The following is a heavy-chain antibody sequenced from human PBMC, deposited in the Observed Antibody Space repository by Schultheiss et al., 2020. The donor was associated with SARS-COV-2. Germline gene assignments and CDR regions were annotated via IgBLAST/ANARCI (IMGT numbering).Heavy chain of an antibody. CDR3: ARDSYYDSSGYPRS. V-gene: IGHV4-4*07. Sequence: SETLSLTCTVSGGSISSYYWSWIRQPAGKGLEWIGRIYTSGSTNYNPSLKSRVTISVDTSKNQFSLKLSSVTAADTAVYYCARDSYYDSSGYPRSWGQGTLVTVSS. CDR2: IYTSGST. J-gene: IGHJ4*02. CDR1: GGSISSYY. D-gene: IGHD3-22*01.